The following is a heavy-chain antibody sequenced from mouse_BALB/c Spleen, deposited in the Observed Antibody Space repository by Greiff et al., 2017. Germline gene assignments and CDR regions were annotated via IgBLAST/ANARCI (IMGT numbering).Heavy chain of an antibody. J-gene: IGHJ3*01. CDR1: GYNFTSYW. CDR3: AREDYESS. D-gene: IGHD2-4*01. Sequence: VQLQQPGAELVKPGTSVKLSCKASGYNFTSYWINWVKLRPGQGLEWIGDIYPGSGSTNYNEKFKSKATLTVDTSSSTAYMQLSSLASEDSALYYCAREDYESSWGQGTLVTVSA. V-gene: IGHV1-55*01. CDR2: IYPGSGST.